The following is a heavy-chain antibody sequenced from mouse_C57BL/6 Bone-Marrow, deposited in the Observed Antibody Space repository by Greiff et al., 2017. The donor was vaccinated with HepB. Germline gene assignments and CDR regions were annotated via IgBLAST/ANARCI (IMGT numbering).Heavy chain of an antibody. D-gene: IGHD2-5*01. V-gene: IGHV2-2*01. CDR1: GFSLTSYG. J-gene: IGHJ2*01. Sequence: VKLVESGPGLVQPSQSLSITCTVSGFSLTSYGVHWVRQSPGKGLEWLGVIWSGGSTDYNAAFISRLSISKDNSKSQVFFKMNSLQADDTAIYYCARNSAAYYSNYVDYWGQGTTLTVSS. CDR2: IWSGGST. CDR3: ARNSAAYYSNYVDY.